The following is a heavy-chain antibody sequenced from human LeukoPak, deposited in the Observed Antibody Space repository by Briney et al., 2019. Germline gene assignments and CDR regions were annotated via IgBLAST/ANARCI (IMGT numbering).Heavy chain of an antibody. D-gene: IGHD6-13*01. CDR3: ARDSRTWASDY. CDR1: GYTFTGYY. CDR2: INPDGGST. Sequence: GASVKVSCKASGYTFTGYYMHWVRQAPGQGLEWMGIINPDGGSTSYAQKFQGRVTMTADTSTTTVYMELSSLRSDDTAVYYCARDSRTWASDYWGQGTLVTVSS. J-gene: IGHJ4*02. V-gene: IGHV1-46*01.